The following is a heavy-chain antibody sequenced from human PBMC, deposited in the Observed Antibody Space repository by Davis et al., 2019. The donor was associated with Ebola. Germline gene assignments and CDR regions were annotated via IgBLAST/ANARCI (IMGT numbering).Heavy chain of an antibody. D-gene: IGHD5-12*01. CDR1: GFTFSSYS. J-gene: IGHJ4*02. CDR3: ARVLYSGYDSYYFDY. CDR2: ISSSSSYI. V-gene: IGHV3-21*01. Sequence: PGGSLRLSCAASGFTFSSYSMNWVRQAPGKGLEWVSSISSSSSYIYYADSVKGRFTISRDNAKNSLYLQMNSLRAEDTAVYYCARVLYSGYDSYYFDYWGQGTLVTVSS.